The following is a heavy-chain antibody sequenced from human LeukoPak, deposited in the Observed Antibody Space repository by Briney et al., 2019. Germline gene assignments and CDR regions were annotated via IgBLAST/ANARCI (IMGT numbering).Heavy chain of an antibody. CDR3: AKLGGYSGHDPRIAAAGYFDY. CDR2: IRYDGSNK. Sequence: PGGSLRLSCAASGFTFSSYGMHWVRQAPGKGLEWVAFIRYDGSNKYYADSVKGRFTISRDNSKNTLYLQMNSLRAEDTAVYYCAKLGGYSGHDPRIAAAGYFDYWGQGTLVTVSS. CDR1: GFTFSSYG. D-gene: IGHD5-12*01. V-gene: IGHV3-30*02. J-gene: IGHJ4*02.